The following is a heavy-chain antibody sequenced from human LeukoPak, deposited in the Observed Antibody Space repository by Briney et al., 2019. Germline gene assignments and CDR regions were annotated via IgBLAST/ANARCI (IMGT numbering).Heavy chain of an antibody. J-gene: IGHJ4*02. CDR3: ARDESLKFDH. CDR2: INPNGGGT. V-gene: IGHV1-2*02. Sequence: ASVKVSCKASGYTFTAYYIHWVRQAPGQGLEWMGWINPNGGGTNYAQKFQGRVTMTRDTPISTAYMELSRLKSDDTAVYYCARDESLKFDHWGQGTLVTVSS. CDR1: GYTFTAYY.